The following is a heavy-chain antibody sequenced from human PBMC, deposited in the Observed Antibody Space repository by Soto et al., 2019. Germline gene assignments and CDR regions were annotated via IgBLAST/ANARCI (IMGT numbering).Heavy chain of an antibody. J-gene: IGHJ4*02. Sequence: GSLRLSCETAAFYVNNYAMSWVCQAPGGRLEWVSFISSSGGTTYYADSVQGWFTISRNNCRITVFLQLNTLGAEDTDIYYCATFMTVTGPGWGRASEYWGQGTRVTVSS. D-gene: IGHD6-19*01. CDR3: ATFMTVTGPGWGRASEY. CDR2: ISSSGGTT. CDR1: AFYVNNYA. V-gene: IGHV3-23*01.